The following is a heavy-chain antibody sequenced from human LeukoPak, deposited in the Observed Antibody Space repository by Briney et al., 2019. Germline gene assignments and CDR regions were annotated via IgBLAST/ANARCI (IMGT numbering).Heavy chain of an antibody. D-gene: IGHD2/OR15-2a*01. CDR3: ARVVIEEQADWFDP. J-gene: IGHJ5*02. CDR2: IYYSGST. CDR1: GGSISSYY. Sequence: SETLSLTCTVSGGSISSYYWSWIRRPPGKGLEWIGYIYYSGSTNYNPSLKSRVTISVDTSKNQFSLKLSSVTAADTAVYYCARVVIEEQADWFDPWGQGTLVTVSS. V-gene: IGHV4-59*01.